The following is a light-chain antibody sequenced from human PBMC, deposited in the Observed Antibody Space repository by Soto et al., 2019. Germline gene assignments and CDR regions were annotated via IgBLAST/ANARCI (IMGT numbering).Light chain of an antibody. Sequence: QSVLTQPASVSGSPGQSITISCTGTSGDIGSYNRVSWYQQHPGKAPKLIIYEVTDRPSGVSNRFSGSKSGNMASLTISGLQAEDEAEYYCSSYTNINKRACVFGTGTKLTVL. J-gene: IGLJ1*01. CDR3: SSYTNINKRACV. CDR1: SGDIGSYNR. CDR2: EVT. V-gene: IGLV2-14*01.